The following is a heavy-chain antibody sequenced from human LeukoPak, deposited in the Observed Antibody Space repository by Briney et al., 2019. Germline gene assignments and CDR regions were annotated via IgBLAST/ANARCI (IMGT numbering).Heavy chain of an antibody. CDR2: ISGSGGST. J-gene: IGHJ4*02. CDR3: AKGLRIAGSRNFDY. V-gene: IGHV3-23*01. Sequence: GSLRLSCAASGFTFSSYAMSWVRQASGKGLEWVSAISGSGGSTYYADSVKGRFTISRDNSKNTLYLQMNSLRAEDTAVYYCAKGLRIAGSRNFDYWGQGTLVTVSS. D-gene: IGHD6-13*01. CDR1: GFTFSSYA.